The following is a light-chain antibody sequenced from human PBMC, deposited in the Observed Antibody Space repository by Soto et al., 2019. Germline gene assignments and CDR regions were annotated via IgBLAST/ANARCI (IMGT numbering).Light chain of an antibody. Sequence: EILMTQSPATLSVSPGDRATLSCRASQSVSNNLAWYQQRPGQAPRLLIYGASTRATGIPARFSGSGSGTEFTLTISSLQSEDFAVYYCQQRSNWPPTFGQGTRLEIK. CDR2: GAS. V-gene: IGKV3-15*01. CDR3: QQRSNWPPT. J-gene: IGKJ5*01. CDR1: QSVSNN.